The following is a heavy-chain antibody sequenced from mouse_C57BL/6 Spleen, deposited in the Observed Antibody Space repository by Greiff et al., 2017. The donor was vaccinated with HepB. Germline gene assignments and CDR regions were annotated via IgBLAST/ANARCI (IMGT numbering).Heavy chain of an antibody. CDR1: GYTFTDYE. Sequence: VKLQESGAELVRPGASVTLSCKASGYTFTDYEMHWVKQTPVHGLEWIGAIDPETGGTAYNQKFKGKAILTADKSSSTAYMELRSLTSEDSAVYYCTRKKLITTVRDAMDYWGQGTSVTVSS. D-gene: IGHD1-1*01. CDR3: TRKKLITTVRDAMDY. CDR2: IDPETGGT. J-gene: IGHJ4*01. V-gene: IGHV1-15*01.